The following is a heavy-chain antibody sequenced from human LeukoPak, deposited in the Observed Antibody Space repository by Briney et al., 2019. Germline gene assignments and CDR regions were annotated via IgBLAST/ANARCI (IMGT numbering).Heavy chain of an antibody. V-gene: IGHV4-61*02. CDR3: ARGDLAAAGNFDY. CDR1: GGSISSGSYY. D-gene: IGHD6-13*01. J-gene: IGHJ4*02. CDR2: IYTSGST. Sequence: SQTLSLTCTVSGGSISSGSYYWSWIRQPAGKGLEWIGRIYTSGSTNYNPSLKSRVTISVDTSKNQFSLKLGSVTAADTAVYYCARGDLAAAGNFDYWGQGTLVTVSS.